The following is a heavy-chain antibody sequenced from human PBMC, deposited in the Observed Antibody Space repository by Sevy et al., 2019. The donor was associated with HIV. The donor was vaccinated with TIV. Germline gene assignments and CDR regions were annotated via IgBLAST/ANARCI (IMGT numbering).Heavy chain of an antibody. Sequence: ASVKVSCKASGGTFSSYAISWVRQAPGQGLEWMGGIIPIFGTANYAQKFQGRVTITADESTSTAYMELSSLRSEDTAVYYCASTRAMFRDSDLSYYYYGMDVWGQGTTVTISS. J-gene: IGHJ6*02. D-gene: IGHD3-10*02. CDR1: GGTFSSYA. CDR3: ASTRAMFRDSDLSYYYYGMDV. CDR2: IIPIFGTA. V-gene: IGHV1-69*13.